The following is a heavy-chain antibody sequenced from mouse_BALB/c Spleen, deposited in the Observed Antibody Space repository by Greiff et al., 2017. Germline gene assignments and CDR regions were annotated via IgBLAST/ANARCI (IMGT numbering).Heavy chain of an antibody. Sequence: QVQLKESGPGLVAPSQSLSITCTVSGFSLTSYGVHWVRQPPGKGLEWLGVIWAGGSTNYNSALMSRLSISKDNSKSQVFLKMNSLQTDDTAMDYCAREGTTHYYAMDYWGQGTSVTVSS. V-gene: IGHV2-9*02. CDR3: AREGTTHYYAMDY. CDR1: GFSLTSYG. CDR2: IWAGGST. D-gene: IGHD2-14*01. J-gene: IGHJ4*01.